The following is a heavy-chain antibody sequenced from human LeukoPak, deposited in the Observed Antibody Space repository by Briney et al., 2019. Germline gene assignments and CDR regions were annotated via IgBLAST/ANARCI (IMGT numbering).Heavy chain of an antibody. CDR1: GFTFDDYS. Sequence: PGGSLRLSCAASGFTFDDYSMNWVRQAPGKGLEWVSFISSSSSTMYYADSVKGRFTISRDNAKNSLYLQMNSLRAEDTAVYYCVRALGTGSYWGQGTLVSVSS. CDR3: VRALGTGSY. V-gene: IGHV3-48*04. J-gene: IGHJ4*02. CDR2: ISSSSSTM. D-gene: IGHD1-1*01.